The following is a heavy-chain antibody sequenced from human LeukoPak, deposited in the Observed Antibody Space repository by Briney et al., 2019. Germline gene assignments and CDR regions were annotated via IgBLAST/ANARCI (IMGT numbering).Heavy chain of an antibody. V-gene: IGHV3-20*04. CDR3: ARDRARIAAAGLIYYFVY. CDR2: INWNGGST. CDR1: GFTFDDYG. Sequence: GGSLRLSCAASGFTFDDYGMSWVRQAPGKGLEWVSGINWNGGSTGYADSVKGRFTISRDNAKNSLYLQMNSLRAEDTALYYCARDRARIAAAGLIYYFVYWGQGTLVTVSS. D-gene: IGHD6-13*01. J-gene: IGHJ4*02.